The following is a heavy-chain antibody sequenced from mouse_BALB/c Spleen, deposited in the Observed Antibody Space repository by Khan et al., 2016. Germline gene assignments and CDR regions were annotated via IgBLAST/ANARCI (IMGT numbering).Heavy chain of an antibody. CDR3: ARDGWGYYAMDY. J-gene: IGHJ4*01. Sequence: VQLQESGPGLVAPSQSLSITCTVSGFSLIAYGVNWVRQPPGKSLEWLGMIWGDGTTDYNSAPKSRLNITKDNSKSQVFLKMNSLQTDDTARYYCARDGWGYYAMDYWGQGTSVTVSS. CDR1: GFSLIAYG. D-gene: IGHD2-2*01. V-gene: IGHV2-6-7*01. CDR2: IWGDGTT.